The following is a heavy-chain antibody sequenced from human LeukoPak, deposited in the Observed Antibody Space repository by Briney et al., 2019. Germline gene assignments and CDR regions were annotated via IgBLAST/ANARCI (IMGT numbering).Heavy chain of an antibody. Sequence: GGSLRLSCAASGFTFSSYSMNWVRQAPGRGLEWVSYISSSSRTIYYADSVKGRFTISRDNAKNSLYLQMNSLRAEDTAIYYCARQSGTMVTTRFDYWGQGTLVTVSS. CDR3: ARQSGTMVTTRFDY. CDR2: ISSSSRTI. CDR1: GFTFSSYS. J-gene: IGHJ4*02. V-gene: IGHV3-48*01. D-gene: IGHD4-17*01.